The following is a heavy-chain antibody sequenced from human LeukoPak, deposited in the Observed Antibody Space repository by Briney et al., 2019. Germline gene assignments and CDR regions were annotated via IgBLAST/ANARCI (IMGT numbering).Heavy chain of an antibody. CDR2: IYYSGST. Sequence: SETLSLTCTVYGGSISSSSYYWGWIRQPPGKGLEWVGSIYYSGSTYYNPSLKSRVTISVATSKNQFSLKLSSVTAADTAVYYCARQRANWNDIGRFDPWGQGTLVTVSS. J-gene: IGHJ5*02. D-gene: IGHD1-1*01. CDR3: ARQRANWNDIGRFDP. V-gene: IGHV4-39*01. CDR1: GGSISSSSYY.